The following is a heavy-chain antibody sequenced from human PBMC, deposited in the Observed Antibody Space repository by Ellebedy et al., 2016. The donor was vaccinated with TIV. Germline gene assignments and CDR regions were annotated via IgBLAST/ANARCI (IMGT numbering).Heavy chain of an antibody. Sequence: GESLKISCAASGFSFRSYWMSWVRQVPGKGLEWVANIYQDGGVQYYVDSVKVRFTISRDNADNSLFLQMNSLRAEDTAVYYCARRGSYGDYAVQINSWFDTWGRGTLVAVSS. J-gene: IGHJ5*02. CDR3: ARRGSYGDYAVQINSWFDT. CDR2: IYQDGGVQ. V-gene: IGHV3-7*01. D-gene: IGHD4-17*01. CDR1: GFSFRSYW.